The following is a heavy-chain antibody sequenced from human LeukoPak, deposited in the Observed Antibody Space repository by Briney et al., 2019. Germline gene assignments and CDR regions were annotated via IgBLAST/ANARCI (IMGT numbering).Heavy chain of an antibody. CDR3: ARFVVEPGPEPYSDY. CDR2: IYTSGGT. J-gene: IGHJ4*02. D-gene: IGHD2-15*01. CDR1: GGSISSYY. Sequence: SETLSLTCTVSGGSISSYYWSWIRQPPGKGLEWIGYIYTSGGTNYNPSLKSRVTISVDTSKNQFSLKLSSVTAADTAVYYCARFVVEPGPEPYSDYWGQGTLVTVSS. V-gene: IGHV4-4*09.